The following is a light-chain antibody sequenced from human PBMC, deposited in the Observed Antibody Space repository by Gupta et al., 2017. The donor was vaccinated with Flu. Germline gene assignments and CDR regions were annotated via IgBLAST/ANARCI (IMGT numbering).Light chain of an antibody. J-gene: IGKJ4*01. CDR2: AAS. V-gene: IGKV1-39*01. Sequence: DIQMTQSPSSLSASVGDRVTITCRASQSISSYLNWYQQKPGKAPKLLIYAASSLQSGVPSRFSGSGSGTDXTLTISXLQPEDFATYYCQQSYSTPQVTFGXGTKVEIK. CDR3: QQSYSTPQVT. CDR1: QSISSY.